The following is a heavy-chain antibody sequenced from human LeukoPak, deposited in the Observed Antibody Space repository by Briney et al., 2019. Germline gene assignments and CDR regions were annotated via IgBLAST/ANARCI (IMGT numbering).Heavy chain of an antibody. CDR1: GFSFSDNF. Sequence: GGSLRLSCTVSGFSFSDNFMGWIRQAPGKGLEWVSYINSGGDTIHYSDSVKGRFSISRDNSKRSLFLQMNRLTIDDTAVYYCARGGYGWTFKQWGQGTLVSVSS. CDR3: ARGGYGWTFKQ. J-gene: IGHJ4*02. V-gene: IGHV3-11*01. CDR2: INSGGDTI. D-gene: IGHD5-18*01.